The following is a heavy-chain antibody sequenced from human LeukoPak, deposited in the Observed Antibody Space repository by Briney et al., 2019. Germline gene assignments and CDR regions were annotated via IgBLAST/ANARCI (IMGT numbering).Heavy chain of an antibody. Sequence: GGSLRLSCAASGFTFSSYSMNWVRQAPGKGLEWVSVIYSGGSTYYADSVKGRFTISRDNSKNTLYLQMNSLRAEDTAVYYRATRVSTSRSFDYWGQGTLVTVSS. V-gene: IGHV3-53*01. CDR3: ATRVSTSRSFDY. CDR2: IYSGGST. J-gene: IGHJ4*02. CDR1: GFTFSSYS.